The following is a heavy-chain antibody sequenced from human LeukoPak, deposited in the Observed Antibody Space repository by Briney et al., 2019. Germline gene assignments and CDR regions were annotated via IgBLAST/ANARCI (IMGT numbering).Heavy chain of an antibody. V-gene: IGHV4-4*07. CDR2: IYTSGST. Sequence: SETLSLTCTVSGGSISSYYWSWIRQPAGKGLEWIGRIYTSGSTNYNPSLKSRVTISLDTSKNQFSLNLSSVTAADTAVYYCARDAPTAYCSGGSCYFDYWGQGTLVTVSS. CDR1: GGSISSYY. J-gene: IGHJ4*02. CDR3: ARDAPTAYCSGGSCYFDY. D-gene: IGHD2-15*01.